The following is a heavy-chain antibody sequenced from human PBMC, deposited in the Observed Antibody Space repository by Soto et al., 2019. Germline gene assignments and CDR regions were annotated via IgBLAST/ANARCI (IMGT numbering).Heavy chain of an antibody. V-gene: IGHV4-34*01. J-gene: IGHJ1*01. CDR2: INHRGST. Sequence: QVQLQQWGAGPLKPSDTMSLTCAVYGGSFSGFYWTWIRQPPGKGLEWIGEINHRGSTSYNPSLTSRVTISVATTNNQFSLTLTSVTAADKAVYYCARGRLGFGELFRYFLHWGQGILVTVSS. CDR1: GGSFSGFY. D-gene: IGHD3-10*01. CDR3: ARGRLGFGELFRYFLH.